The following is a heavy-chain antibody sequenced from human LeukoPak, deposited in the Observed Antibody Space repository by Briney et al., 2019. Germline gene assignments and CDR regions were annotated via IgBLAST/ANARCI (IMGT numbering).Heavy chain of an antibody. CDR2: INHSGST. Sequence: SETLSLTCAVYGGSFSGYYWSWIRQPPGKGLEWIGEINHSGSTNYNPSLKSRVTISVDTSKNQFSLKLSSVTAADTAVYYCARCHYYGSGTTIYYFDYWGQGTLVTVSS. CDR3: ARCHYYGSGTTIYYFDY. D-gene: IGHD3-10*01. V-gene: IGHV4-34*01. CDR1: GGSFSGYY. J-gene: IGHJ4*02.